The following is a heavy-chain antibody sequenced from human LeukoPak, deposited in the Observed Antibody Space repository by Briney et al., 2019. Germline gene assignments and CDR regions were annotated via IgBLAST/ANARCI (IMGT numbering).Heavy chain of an antibody. V-gene: IGHV1-69*05. Sequence: SVKVSCKASGGTFSSYAISWVRQAPGRGLEWMGGIIPIFGTANYAQKFQGRVTITTDESTSTAYMELSSLRSEDTAVYYCASRVEMATIRDYYYMDVWGKGTPVTVSS. CDR2: IIPIFGTA. D-gene: IGHD5-24*01. CDR1: GGTFSSYA. J-gene: IGHJ6*03. CDR3: ASRVEMATIRDYYYMDV.